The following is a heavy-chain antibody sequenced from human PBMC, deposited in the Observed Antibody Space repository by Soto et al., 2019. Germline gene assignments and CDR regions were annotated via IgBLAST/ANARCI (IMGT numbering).Heavy chain of an antibody. CDR3: ATSVLRFLEWLPCHYYMDV. CDR2: IYYSGST. J-gene: IGHJ6*03. D-gene: IGHD3-3*01. CDR1: GGSISSYY. Sequence: SETLSLTCTVSGGSISSYYWSWIRQPPGKGLEWIGDIYYSGSTNYNPSLKSRVTISVDTSKNQFSLKLSSVTAADTAVYYCATSVLRFLEWLPCHYYMDVWGKGTTVTVSS. V-gene: IGHV4-59*01.